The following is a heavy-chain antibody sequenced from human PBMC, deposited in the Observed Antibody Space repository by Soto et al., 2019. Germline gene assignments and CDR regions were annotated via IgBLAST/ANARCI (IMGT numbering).Heavy chain of an antibody. D-gene: IGHD6-13*01. CDR3: ARARQPRAEAGTHEVWSDP. CDR2: IYYSGST. CDR1: AGSIRRYY. V-gene: IGHV4-59*01. J-gene: IGHJ5*02. Sequence: QVQLQESGPGLVKPSETLSLTCTVSAGSIRRYYWSWIRQPPGKGLEWIGYIYYSGSTNYNPSLKRRDTISLETSKNRLSLKLSCVTASDTGVYYCARARQPRAEAGTHEVWSDPWGQGTLVTVSS.